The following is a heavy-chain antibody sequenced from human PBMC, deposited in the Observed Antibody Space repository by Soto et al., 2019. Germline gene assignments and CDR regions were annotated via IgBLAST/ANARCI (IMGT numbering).Heavy chain of an antibody. V-gene: IGHV1-58*01. CDR2: IVVGSGNT. CDR3: ARLHAFWSEWELPASDFDY. Sequence: ASVKVSCKASGFTFTSSAVQWVRQARGQRLEWIGWIVVGSGNTNYAQKFQERVTITRDMSTSTAYMELSSLRAEDTAVYYCARLHAFWSEWELPASDFDYWGQGTLVTVSS. J-gene: IGHJ4*02. D-gene: IGHD1-26*01. CDR1: GFTFTSSA.